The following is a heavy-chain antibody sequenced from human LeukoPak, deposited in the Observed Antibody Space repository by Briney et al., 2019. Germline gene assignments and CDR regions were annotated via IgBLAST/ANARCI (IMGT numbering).Heavy chain of an antibody. CDR2: IRSKLYGGTT. CDR1: GFTFGDYA. Sequence: GGSLRLSCTASGFTFGDYAMSWVRQAPGKGLEWVGFIRSKLYGGTTEHAASVKGRFTISRGDSKSIAYLQMNSLKTEDTAMYFCIRTRYYYDSSGRILDYWGQGTLVTVSS. D-gene: IGHD3-22*01. J-gene: IGHJ4*02. CDR3: IRTRYYYDSSGRILDY. V-gene: IGHV3-49*04.